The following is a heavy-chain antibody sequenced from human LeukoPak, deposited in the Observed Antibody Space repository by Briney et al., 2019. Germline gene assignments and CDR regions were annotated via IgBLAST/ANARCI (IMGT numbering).Heavy chain of an antibody. D-gene: IGHD4-17*01. V-gene: IGHV3-23*01. Sequence: GGSLRLSCTASGFTFSSYAMNWVRQAPGKGLEWVSGIGAGGTFTYYADSVKGRFTIFRDNSRNTLYLQMNSLRADDTAVYFCAKELDYAAFGYYCYCCGQGRLVTVSS. CDR2: IGAGGTFT. J-gene: IGHJ4*02. CDR3: AKELDYAAFGYYCYC. CDR1: GFTFSSYA.